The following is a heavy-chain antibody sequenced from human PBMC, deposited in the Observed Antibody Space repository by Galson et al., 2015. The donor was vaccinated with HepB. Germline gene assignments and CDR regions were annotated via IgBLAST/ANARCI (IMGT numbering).Heavy chain of an antibody. D-gene: IGHD6-19*01. Sequence: SLRLSCAASGFTFSSYSMNWVRQAPGKGLEWVSSISSSSSYIYYADSVKGRFTISRDNAKNSLYLQMKSLRAEDTAVYYYARDRSPHSSGWSLSWFDPWGQGTLVTVSS. CDR1: GFTFSSYS. CDR2: ISSSSSYI. CDR3: ARDRSPHSSGWSLSWFDP. J-gene: IGHJ5*01. V-gene: IGHV3-21*01.